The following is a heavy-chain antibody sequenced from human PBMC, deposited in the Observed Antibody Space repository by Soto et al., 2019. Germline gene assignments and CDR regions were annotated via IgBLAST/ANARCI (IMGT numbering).Heavy chain of an antibody. Sequence: GGSLRLSCAASGFTFSSYAMHWVRQAPGKGLEWVAVISYDGSNKYYADSVKGRFTTSRDNSKNTLYLQMNSLRAEDTAVYYCARDLLPDFWSGYQTYYYYYGMDVWGQGTTVTVSS. CDR2: ISYDGSNK. CDR3: ARDLLPDFWSGYQTYYYYYGMDV. D-gene: IGHD3-3*01. CDR1: GFTFSSYA. V-gene: IGHV3-30-3*01. J-gene: IGHJ6*02.